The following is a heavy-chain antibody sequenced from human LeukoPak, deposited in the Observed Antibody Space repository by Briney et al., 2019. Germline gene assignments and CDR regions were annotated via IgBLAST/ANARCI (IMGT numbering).Heavy chain of an antibody. CDR2: ISYDGSNK. D-gene: IGHD2-21*02. CDR1: GFTFSSYA. V-gene: IGHV3-30*04. J-gene: IGHJ4*02. Sequence: PGRSLRLSCAASGFTFSSYAMHWVRQAPGKGLEWVAVISYDGSNKYYADSVKGRFTISRDNSKNTLYLQMNSLRTDDTALYYCAKIPGGRAYCAGDCYSSDYWGLGTLVTVSS. CDR3: AKIPGGRAYCAGDCYSSDY.